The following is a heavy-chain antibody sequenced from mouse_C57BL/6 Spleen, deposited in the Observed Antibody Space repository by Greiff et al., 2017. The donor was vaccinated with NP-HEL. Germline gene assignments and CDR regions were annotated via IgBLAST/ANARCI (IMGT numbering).Heavy chain of an antibody. CDR1: GYTFTSYW. CDR2: INPSNGGT. J-gene: IGHJ4*01. Sequence: VQLQQSGTELVKPGASVKLSCKASGYTFTSYWMHWVKQRPGQGLEWIGNINPSNGGTNYNEKFKSKATLTVDKSSSTAYMQLSSLTSEDSAVYYCARGYGNYYAAMDYWGQGTSVTVSS. CDR3: ARGYGNYYAAMDY. V-gene: IGHV1-53*01. D-gene: IGHD2-1*01.